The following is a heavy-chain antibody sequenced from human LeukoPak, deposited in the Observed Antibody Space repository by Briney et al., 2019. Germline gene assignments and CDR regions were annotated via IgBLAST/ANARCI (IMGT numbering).Heavy chain of an antibody. V-gene: IGHV3-21*04. CDR2: ISSSSSYI. D-gene: IGHD3-22*01. CDR1: GFTFSRHS. Sequence: GGSLRLSCAASGFTFSRHSINWVRQAPGKGLEWVSSISSSSSYIYYADSVKGRFTISRDNAKNSLYLQMNSLRVEDTAVYYCARRSSGYYAWVFDYWGQGTLVTVSS. J-gene: IGHJ4*02. CDR3: ARRSSGYYAWVFDY.